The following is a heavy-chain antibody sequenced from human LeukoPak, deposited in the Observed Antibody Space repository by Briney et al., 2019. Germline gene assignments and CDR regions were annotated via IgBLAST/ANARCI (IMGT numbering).Heavy chain of an antibody. CDR1: GFTFNNYL. CDR2: IQHDGGEE. V-gene: IGHV3-7*01. CDR3: AKDIVGGGDDY. D-gene: IGHD2-21*02. Sequence: GGSLTLSCAASGFTFNNYLLNWVRQARGKGLEWVAYIQHDGGEEFYVDSVRGRFTISRDNAKNSIYLQTNSLRVEDTAVYYCAKDIVGGGDDYWGQGTLVIVSS. J-gene: IGHJ4*02.